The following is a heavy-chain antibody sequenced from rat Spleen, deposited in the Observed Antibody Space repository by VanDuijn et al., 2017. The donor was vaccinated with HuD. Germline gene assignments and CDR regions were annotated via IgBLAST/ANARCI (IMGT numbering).Heavy chain of an antibody. CDR2: ITYDGSST. Sequence: EVQLVESDGGLVQPGRSLKLSCVASGFTFSDFYMAWVRQAPTKGLEWVASITYDGSSTYYRDSVKGQFTISRDNAKSTLYLQMDSLRSEDTATYDCVRQRWDVRDAWGQGASVTVSS. CDR3: VRQRWDVRDA. CDR1: GFTFSDFY. J-gene: IGHJ4*01. V-gene: IGHV5-29*01.